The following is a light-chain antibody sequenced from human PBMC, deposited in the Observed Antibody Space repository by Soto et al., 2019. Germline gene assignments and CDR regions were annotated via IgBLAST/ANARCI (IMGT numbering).Light chain of an antibody. J-gene: IGKJ4*01. V-gene: IGKV3-15*01. CDR2: GAS. CDR3: QQYNNWPLT. CDR1: QSVNSN. Sequence: EIAMTQSPATLSVSPGERATLSCRASQSVNSNLAWYQQKPGQAPRLLIYGASTRATGIPARFSGSGSVTEFTVTISSLQSEDVAVYYCQQYNNWPLTFGGGTKVEIK.